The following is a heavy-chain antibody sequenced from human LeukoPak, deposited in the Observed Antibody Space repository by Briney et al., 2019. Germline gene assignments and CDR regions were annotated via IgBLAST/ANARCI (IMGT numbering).Heavy chain of an antibody. CDR1: GFTFSSYA. CDR2: IPYDGTNT. J-gene: IGHJ5*02. D-gene: IGHD2-15*01. CDR3: AKVAELVVTNNWFDP. Sequence: GGSLRLSCTASGFTFSSYAMHWVPQAPGKGLEWLAFIPYDGTNTHYAVSVKGRFTISRDNSENTLYLQMNTLPIEDTAVYYCAKVAELVVTNNWFDPWGQGTLVTVSS. V-gene: IGHV3-30*02.